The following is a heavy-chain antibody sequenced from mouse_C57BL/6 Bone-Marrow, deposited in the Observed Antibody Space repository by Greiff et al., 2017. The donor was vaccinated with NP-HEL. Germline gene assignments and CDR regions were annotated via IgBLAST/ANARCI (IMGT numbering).Heavy chain of an antibody. CDR3: ARQGGDY. V-gene: IGHV5-12*01. CDR2: ISNGGGST. J-gene: IGHJ2*01. CDR1: GFTFSDYY. Sequence: DVHLVESGGGLVQPGGSLKLSCAASGFTFSDYYMYWVRQTPEKRLEWVAYISNGGGSTYYPDTVKGRFTISRDNAKNTLYLQMSRLKSEDTAMYYCARQGGDYWGQGTTLTVSS. D-gene: IGHD1-1*02.